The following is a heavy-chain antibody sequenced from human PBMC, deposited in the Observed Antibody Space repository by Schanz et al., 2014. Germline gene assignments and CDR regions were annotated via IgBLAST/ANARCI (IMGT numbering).Heavy chain of an antibody. V-gene: IGHV3-11*01. CDR3: ARIGGSVFDY. D-gene: IGHD3-10*01. Sequence: QVRLVESGGGLVKPGGSLRLSCTASGFPFSDYFMAWIRQPPGRGLEWVSYIGNGGVTIYYADSVKGRFTISRDNSKNSLYLQMNSLRAEDTAVYYCARIGGSVFDYWAQGTLVTVSS. CDR1: GFPFSDYF. CDR2: IGNGGVTI. J-gene: IGHJ4*02.